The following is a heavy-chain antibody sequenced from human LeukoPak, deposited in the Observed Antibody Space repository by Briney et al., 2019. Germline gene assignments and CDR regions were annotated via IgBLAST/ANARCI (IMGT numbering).Heavy chain of an antibody. J-gene: IGHJ5*02. CDR2: INPNSGGT. D-gene: IGHD5-12*01. Sequence: EASVKVSCKASGYTFTGYYMHWVRQAPGQGLEWMGWINPNSGGTNYAQKFQGRVTMTRDTSISTAYMELSRLRSDDTAVYYCARDSGYDFGWDNRFDPWGQGTLVTVSS. V-gene: IGHV1-2*02. CDR3: ARDSGYDFGWDNRFDP. CDR1: GYTFTGYY.